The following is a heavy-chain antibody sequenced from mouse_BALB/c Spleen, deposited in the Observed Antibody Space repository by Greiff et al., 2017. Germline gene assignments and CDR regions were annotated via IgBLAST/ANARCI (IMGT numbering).Heavy chain of an antibody. Sequence: DVQLQESGPSLVKPSQSLSLSCSVSGYSFTSCYWNWVRKFPGNKLEYMGYISYSGSTYYNPSRKSRISITRDTSKNQYYLQWNSVTTEDTATYYCARGGGSDHGDLDDWGEGTTVTVSS. CDR3: ARGGGSDHGDLDD. D-gene: IGHD1-1*01. CDR2: ISYSGST. J-gene: IGHJ1*01. V-gene: IGHV3-8*02. CDR1: GYSFTSCY.